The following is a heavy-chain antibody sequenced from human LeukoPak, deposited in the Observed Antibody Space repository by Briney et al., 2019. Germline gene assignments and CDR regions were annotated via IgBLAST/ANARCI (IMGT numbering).Heavy chain of an antibody. CDR1: GYTFTSYG. D-gene: IGHD3-10*01. V-gene: IGHV1-18*01. CDR2: ISGYIGST. Sequence: ASVKVSCKASGYTFTSYGISWVRQAPGQGLQWMGWISGYIGSTNYARKFQGRVSMTTDTSTSTVYMELRSLRAEDTAVYYCATPVFHGSDPSLYYYYMDVWGKGTTVTISS. CDR3: ATPVFHGSDPSLYYYYMDV. J-gene: IGHJ6*03.